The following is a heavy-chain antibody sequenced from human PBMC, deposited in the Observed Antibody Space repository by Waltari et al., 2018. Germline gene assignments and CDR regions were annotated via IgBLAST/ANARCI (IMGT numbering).Heavy chain of an antibody. V-gene: IGHV1-8*01. CDR2: MNPNSGNT. D-gene: IGHD3-9*01. CDR1: GYTFTSYD. Sequence: QVQLVQSGAEVKKPGASVKVSCKASGYTFTSYDINWVRQATGQGLEWMGWMNPNSGNTGYAQKFQGRVTMTRNTSISTAYMELSSLRSEDTAVYYCAREALTYYDILTGFNWFDPWGQGTLVTVSS. J-gene: IGHJ5*02. CDR3: AREALTYYDILTGFNWFDP.